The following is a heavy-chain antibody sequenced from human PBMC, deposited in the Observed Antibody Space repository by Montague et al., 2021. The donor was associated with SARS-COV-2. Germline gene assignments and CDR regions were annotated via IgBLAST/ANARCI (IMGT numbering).Heavy chain of an antibody. CDR3: ARRGGCPYFDF. CDR1: GGSIISYY. D-gene: IGHD2-15*01. Sequence: SETLSLTCTVSGGSIISYYWSWIRQYPGKRLEWIGYIYSTGSSDYNPSLESRVTMSIDMSKNQFSLNLTAVTAADTSVYYCARRGGCPYFDFWSQGTLVTVSS. V-gene: IGHV4-59*08. J-gene: IGHJ4*02. CDR2: IYSTGSS.